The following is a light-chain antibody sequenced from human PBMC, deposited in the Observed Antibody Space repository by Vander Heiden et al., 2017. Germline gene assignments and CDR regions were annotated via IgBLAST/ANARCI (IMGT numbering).Light chain of an antibody. Sequence: SYELTQPPSVSVSPGQTARITCSGDALPKQYAYWYQQKPGQAPVLVLYNDSERPSGIPERFSGSSSGTTVTLTISGVQAEDEADYYCQSADSSGTYVFGTGTKVTVL. V-gene: IGLV3-25*03. J-gene: IGLJ1*01. CDR1: ALPKQY. CDR2: NDS. CDR3: QSADSSGTYV.